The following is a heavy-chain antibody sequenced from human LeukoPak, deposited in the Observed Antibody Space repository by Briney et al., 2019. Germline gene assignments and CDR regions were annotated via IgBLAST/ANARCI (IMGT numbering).Heavy chain of an antibody. V-gene: IGHV3-23*01. CDR2: ISGSGADT. Sequence: GGSLRLSCAASRFTFRNYGMTWVRQAPGKGLEWVSAISGSGADTYYADSVKGRFTISRDNAKNSLYLQMNSLRAEDTAVYYCARLYSSTSGKAFDIWGQGTMVTVSS. J-gene: IGHJ3*02. CDR1: RFTFRNYG. CDR3: ARLYSSTSGKAFDI. D-gene: IGHD6-13*01.